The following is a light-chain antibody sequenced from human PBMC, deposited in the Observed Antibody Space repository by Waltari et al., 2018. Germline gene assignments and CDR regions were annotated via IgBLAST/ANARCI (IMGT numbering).Light chain of an antibody. CDR2: AAS. Sequence: DIQMTQSPSSLSASAGDRVTITCRASQGIGNYLAWYQQKPEKIPKLLIYAASTLQSGVASRFSGSGPETDFTLTISSLQPEDVATYYCQKYNSTPLTFGGGTKVEIK. J-gene: IGKJ4*01. CDR3: QKYNSTPLT. V-gene: IGKV1-27*01. CDR1: QGIGNY.